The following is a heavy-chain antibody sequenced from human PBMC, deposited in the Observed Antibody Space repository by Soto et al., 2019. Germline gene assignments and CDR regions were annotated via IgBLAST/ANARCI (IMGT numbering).Heavy chain of an antibody. J-gene: IGHJ3*02. V-gene: IGHV1-18*01. CDR3: ARDRRGRGYYDFWSGYYIDAFDI. CDR2: ISAYNGNT. Sequence: GASVKVCCKASGYTFTSYGISWVRQAPGQGLEWMGWISAYNGNTNYAQKLQGRVTMTTDTSTSTAYMELRSLRSDDTAVYYCARDRRGRGYYDFWSGYYIDAFDIWGQGTMVPVSS. D-gene: IGHD3-3*01. CDR1: GYTFTSYG.